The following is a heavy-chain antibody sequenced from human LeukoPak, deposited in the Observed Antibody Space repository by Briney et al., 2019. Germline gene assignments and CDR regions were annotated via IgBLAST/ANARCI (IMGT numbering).Heavy chain of an antibody. V-gene: IGHV1-18*04. CDR1: GYTFTNYY. D-gene: IGHD3-22*01. CDR3: ARDGDHYDSSSTTFDY. CDR2: ISAYNGNT. Sequence: ASVKVSCKASGYTFTNYYMHWVRQAPGQGLEWMGWISAYNGNTNYAQKLQGRVTMTTDTSTSTAYMELRSLRSDDTAVYYCARDGDHYDSSSTTFDYWGQGTLVTVSS. J-gene: IGHJ4*02.